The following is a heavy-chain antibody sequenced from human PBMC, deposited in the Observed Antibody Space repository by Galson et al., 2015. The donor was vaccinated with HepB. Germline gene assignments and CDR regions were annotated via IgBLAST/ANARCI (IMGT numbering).Heavy chain of an antibody. CDR2: ISYDGRNK. CDR3: AKDPYLYHALAGNMAGFDY. D-gene: IGHD6-19*01. V-gene: IGHV3-30*18. CDR1: GVTFSNYG. Sequence: SLRLSCAASGVTFSNYGFHWVRQAPGKGLEWVTVISYDGRNKHYADSAKGRFTILRDNSKNMVYLQMNSLRAEDTALYYCAKDPYLYHALAGNMAGFDYWGQGTLVTVSS. J-gene: IGHJ4*02.